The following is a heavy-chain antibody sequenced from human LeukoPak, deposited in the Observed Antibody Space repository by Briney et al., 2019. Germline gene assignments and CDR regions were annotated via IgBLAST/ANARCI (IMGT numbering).Heavy chain of an antibody. V-gene: IGHV3-7*01. CDR2: IKQDGSEK. Sequence: GGSLRLSCAASGFTFSSYWMSWVRQAPGKGLEWVANIKQDGSEKYYVDSVKGRFTISRDNAKNSLYLQMNSLRAEVTAVYYCARAEYCYDSSGYPIDYWGQGTLVTVSS. CDR3: ARAEYCYDSSGYPIDY. CDR1: GFTFSSYW. D-gene: IGHD3-22*01. J-gene: IGHJ4*02.